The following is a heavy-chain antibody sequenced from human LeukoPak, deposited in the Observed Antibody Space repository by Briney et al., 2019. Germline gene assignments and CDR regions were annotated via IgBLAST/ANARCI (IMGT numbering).Heavy chain of an antibody. D-gene: IGHD3-9*01. CDR3: AKDANFDWLLPRYFDY. J-gene: IGHJ4*02. V-gene: IGHV3-23*01. CDR2: ISGSGGST. CDR1: GFTFSSYA. Sequence: PGGSLRLSCAASGFTFSSYAVSWVRQAPGEGLEWVSAISGSGGSTYYPASVKGRFTISRDNSKNTLYLQMNSLRAEDTAVYYCAKDANFDWLLPRYFDYWGQGTLVTVSS.